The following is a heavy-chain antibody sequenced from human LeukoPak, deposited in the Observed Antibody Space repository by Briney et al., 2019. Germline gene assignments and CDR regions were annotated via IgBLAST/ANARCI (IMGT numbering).Heavy chain of an antibody. V-gene: IGHV4-30-4*01. CDR2: IYYSGST. Sequence: PSETLSLTCTVSGGSIGSGDYYWSLIRQPPGKGLEWIGYIYYSGSTYYNPSLKSRVTISVDTSKNQFSLKLSSVTAADTAVYYCARGYGDYEVPGAFDIWGQGTMVTVSS. CDR3: ARGYGDYEVPGAFDI. J-gene: IGHJ3*02. D-gene: IGHD4-17*01. CDR1: GGSIGSGDYY.